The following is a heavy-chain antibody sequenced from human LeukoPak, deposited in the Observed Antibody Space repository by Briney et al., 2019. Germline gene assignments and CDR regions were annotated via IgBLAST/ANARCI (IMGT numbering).Heavy chain of an antibody. V-gene: IGHV3-13*01. D-gene: IGHD2-21*02. CDR3: ARRLSYCGGDCQTYGMDV. CDR2: IGTAGDT. J-gene: IGHJ6*02. Sequence: QPGGSLRLSCAASGFAFSSYDMHWVRQATGKGLEWVSAIGTAGDTYYPGSVKGRLTISRENAKNSLYLQMNSLRAEDTAVYYCARRLSYCGGDCQTYGMDVWGQGTTVTVSS. CDR1: GFAFSSYD.